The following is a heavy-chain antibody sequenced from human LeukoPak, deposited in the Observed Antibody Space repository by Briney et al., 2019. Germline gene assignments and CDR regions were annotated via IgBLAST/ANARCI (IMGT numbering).Heavy chain of an antibody. V-gene: IGHV4-34*01. CDR2: INHSGST. Sequence: SETLSLTCAVYGGSFSGYYWSWIRQPPGKGLEWIGEINHSGSTNYNPSLKSRVTISVDTSKNQFSLKLSSVTAADTAVYYCARGTSSGYSRWFDPWGQGTLVTVSS. CDR3: ARGTSSGYSRWFDP. D-gene: IGHD3-22*01. CDR1: GGSFSGYY. J-gene: IGHJ5*02.